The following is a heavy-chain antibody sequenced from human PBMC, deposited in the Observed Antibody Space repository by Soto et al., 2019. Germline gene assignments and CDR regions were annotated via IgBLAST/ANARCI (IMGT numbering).Heavy chain of an antibody. CDR3: ARGDCISTSCYGYYYGMYV. D-gene: IGHD2-2*01. J-gene: IGHJ6*02. CDR2: ISAYNGNT. V-gene: IGHV1-18*01. CDR1: AYTFTSYG. Sequence: ASVKVSCKASAYTFTSYGISWVRQAPGQGLEWMGWISAYNGNTNYAQELQGRVTMTTDTSTSTAYMELRSLRSDDTAVYYCARGDCISTSCYGYYYGMYVWGQGTTVTVSS.